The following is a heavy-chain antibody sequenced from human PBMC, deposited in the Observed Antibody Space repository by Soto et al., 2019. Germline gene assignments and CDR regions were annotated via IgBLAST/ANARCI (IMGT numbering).Heavy chain of an antibody. CDR3: ARSDYGSGSYPPFDY. V-gene: IGHV4-30-2*01. J-gene: IGHJ4*02. D-gene: IGHD3-10*01. CDR2: IYQTGST. Sequence: SETLSLTCAVSGGSISSGPYSWSWIRQPPGKGLEWIGCIYQTGSTYYNPPLKSRVIISVDRSKNQFSLKLSSVTAADTAVYYCARSDYGSGSYPPFDYWGQGTLVTVSS. CDR1: GGSISSGPYS.